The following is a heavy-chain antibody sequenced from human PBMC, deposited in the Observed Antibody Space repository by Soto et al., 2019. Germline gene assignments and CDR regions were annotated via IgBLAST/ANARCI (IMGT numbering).Heavy chain of an antibody. D-gene: IGHD4-17*01. V-gene: IGHV4-59*01. CDR2: IYYSGST. Sequence: LSLTCTVSGGSISSYYWSWIRQPPGKALEWIGYIYYSGSTDYNPSLKSRVTISVDTSKNQFSLKLSSVTAADTAVYYCARDLSTGSYYFDYWGQGTLVTVS. CDR3: ARDLSTGSYYFDY. CDR1: GGSISSYY. J-gene: IGHJ4*02.